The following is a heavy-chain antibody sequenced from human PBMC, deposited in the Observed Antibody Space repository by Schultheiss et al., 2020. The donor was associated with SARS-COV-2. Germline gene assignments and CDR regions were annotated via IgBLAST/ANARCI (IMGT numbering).Heavy chain of an antibody. J-gene: IGHJ5*02. D-gene: IGHD2/OR15-2a*01. CDR2: IYYSGST. V-gene: IGHV4-59*12. Sequence: SETLSLTCTVSGGSISSYYWSWIRQPPGKGLEWIGYIYYSGSTYYNPSLKSRVTISVDTSKNQFSLKLSSVTAADTAVYYCARDKRGGAFYVSGVFDPWGQGTLVTVSS. CDR1: GGSISSYY. CDR3: ARDKRGGAFYVSGVFDP.